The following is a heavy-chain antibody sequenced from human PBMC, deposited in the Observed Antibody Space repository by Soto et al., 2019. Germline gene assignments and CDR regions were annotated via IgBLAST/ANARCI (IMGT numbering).Heavy chain of an antibody. J-gene: IGHJ4*02. CDR1: GFTFSRFE. CDR3: TRAAWFPYLSFY. Sequence: GGSLRLCCAASGFTFSRFELHWVRQAPGKGLEWISYISSSGSTAYYASSVEGRFTISRDNANNSVYLQMDSLRAEDTALYYCTRAAWFPYLSFYWGQGALVTVSS. CDR2: ISSSGSTA. D-gene: IGHD3-10*01. V-gene: IGHV3-48*03.